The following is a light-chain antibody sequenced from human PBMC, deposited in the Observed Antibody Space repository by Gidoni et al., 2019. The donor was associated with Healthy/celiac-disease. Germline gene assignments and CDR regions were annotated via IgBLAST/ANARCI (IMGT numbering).Light chain of an antibody. CDR2: EVS. CDR3: SSYTSSSTLVV. V-gene: IGLV2-14*01. J-gene: IGLJ2*01. CDR1: SSDVGGQNY. Sequence: QSALTQPASVSESPGQSITISCTGTSSDVGGQNYVSWYKQHPGNAPKLMIYEVSNRPSGVSNRFSGSKSGNTAPLTISGLQAEDDADYYCSSYTSSSTLVVFGGGTKLTVL.